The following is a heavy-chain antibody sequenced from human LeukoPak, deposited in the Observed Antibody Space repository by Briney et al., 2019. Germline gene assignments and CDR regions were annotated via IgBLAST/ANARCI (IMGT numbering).Heavy chain of an antibody. CDR1: GGTFSSYT. CDR3: AKSLGGGSGSYYDY. J-gene: IGHJ4*02. CDR2: IVPILGIA. Sequence: ASVKVSCKASGGTFSSYTISWVRQATGQGLEWMGRIVPILGIANYAQKFQGRVTITADKSTSTAYMELSSLRSEDTAMYYCAKSLGGGSGSYYDYWGQGTLVTVSS. D-gene: IGHD1-26*01. V-gene: IGHV1-69*02.